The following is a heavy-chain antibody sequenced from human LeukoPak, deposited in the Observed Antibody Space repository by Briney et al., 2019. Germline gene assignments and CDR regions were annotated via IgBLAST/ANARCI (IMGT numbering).Heavy chain of an antibody. CDR1: GGSIRGYY. V-gene: IGHV4-59*01. Sequence: SETLSLTCNVSGGSIRGYYWSWIRQPPGKGLEWIGYIYSSGSTNYNPSLKSRVTMSVDTSKNQFSLKVSSVTAADTAVYYCARSDGYGLVDIWGQGTMVTFSS. CDR2: IYSSGST. D-gene: IGHD3-10*01. CDR3: ARSDGYGLVDI. J-gene: IGHJ3*02.